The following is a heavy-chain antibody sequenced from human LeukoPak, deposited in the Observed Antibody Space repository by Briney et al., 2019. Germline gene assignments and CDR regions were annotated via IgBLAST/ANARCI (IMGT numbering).Heavy chain of an antibody. D-gene: IGHD3-3*01. CDR2: IYYSGST. CDR1: GGSISSYY. V-gene: IGHV4-59*08. Sequence: SETLSLTCTVSGGSISSYYWSWIRQPPGKGLEWIGYIYYSGSTNYNPSLKSRVTISVDTSKNQFSLELSSVTAADTAVYYCARHLFQVRYYYGMDVWGQGTTVTVSS. CDR3: ARHLFQVRYYYGMDV. J-gene: IGHJ6*02.